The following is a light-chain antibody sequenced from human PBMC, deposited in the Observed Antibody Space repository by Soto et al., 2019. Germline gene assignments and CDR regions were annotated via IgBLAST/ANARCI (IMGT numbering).Light chain of an antibody. CDR3: QQYTTWPIT. Sequence: MTHSPDTLYVSPGEIVTLSFRASQSVSDKLAWYQQKPGQGPRLLVYRASTRTLGIPARFSGSESGTEFTLTISRLQSEDFAIYYCQQYTTWPITFGQGTRLEIK. J-gene: IGKJ5*01. CDR1: QSVSDK. CDR2: RAS. V-gene: IGKV3-15*01.